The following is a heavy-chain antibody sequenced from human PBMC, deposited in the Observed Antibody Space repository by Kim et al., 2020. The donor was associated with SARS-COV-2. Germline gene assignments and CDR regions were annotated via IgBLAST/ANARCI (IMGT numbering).Heavy chain of an antibody. CDR2: GSDQ. Sequence: GSDQYYGDSVKGRVTISRDNAKNSVYLQMNRLRAEDTSVYYCAGGVACDYWGQGALVTVSS. J-gene: IGHJ4*02. D-gene: IGHD3-3*02. CDR3: AGGVACDY. V-gene: IGHV3-7*04.